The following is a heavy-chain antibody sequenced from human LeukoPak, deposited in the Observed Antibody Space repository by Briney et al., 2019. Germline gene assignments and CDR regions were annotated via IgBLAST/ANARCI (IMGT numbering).Heavy chain of an antibody. D-gene: IGHD2-2*01. J-gene: IGHJ4*02. Sequence: GGSLRLSCAVSGFTFSTYWMSWVRQAPGNGLEWVANIKQDGSAKYYVDSVKGRFTISRDNPKNSLYLQMNSLRPEDTGVYYCATSSAAPANMWGQGTLVTVSS. CDR3: ATSSAAPANM. CDR2: IKQDGSAK. V-gene: IGHV3-7*01. CDR1: GFTFSTYW.